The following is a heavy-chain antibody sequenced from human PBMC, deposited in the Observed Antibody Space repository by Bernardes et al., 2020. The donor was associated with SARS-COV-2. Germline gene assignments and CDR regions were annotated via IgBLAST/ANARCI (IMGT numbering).Heavy chain of an antibody. D-gene: IGHD4-17*01. V-gene: IGHV3-23*01. Sequence: GGSLRLSCTASGFTFRNYAMTWVRQAPGKGLEWVSSIIGNGDTTYYADSVNGRFTISRDNSKNTLYLQMDSLRAEDTAAYYCANSPGSYTVTHFDWWGQGTLVTVSS. J-gene: IGHJ4*02. CDR2: IIGNGDTT. CDR3: ANSPGSYTVTHFDW. CDR1: GFTFRNYA.